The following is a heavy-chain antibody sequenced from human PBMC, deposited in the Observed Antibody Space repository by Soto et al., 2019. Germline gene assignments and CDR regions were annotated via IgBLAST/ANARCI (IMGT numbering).Heavy chain of an antibody. CDR2: IDPSDSYT. CDR3: ARQGNWNYGYYYYYGMDV. V-gene: IGHV5-10-1*01. CDR1: GYSFTSYW. Sequence: SLKISCKGSGYSFTSYWISWVRQMPGKGLEWMGRIDPSDSYTNYSPSFQGHVTISADKSISTAYLQWSSLKASDTAMYYCARQGNWNYGYYYYYGMDVWGQGTTVTVSS. D-gene: IGHD1-7*01. J-gene: IGHJ6*02.